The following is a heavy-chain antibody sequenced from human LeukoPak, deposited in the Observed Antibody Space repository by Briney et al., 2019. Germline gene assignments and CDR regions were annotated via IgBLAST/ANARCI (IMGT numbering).Heavy chain of an antibody. CDR3: AKVSGPMAIDY. CDR2: IRVDGSNK. Sequence: GGSLRLSCAASGFTFSSYAMHWVRQAPGKGLEWVAFIRVDGSNKYNADSVKGRFTISRDNSKNTLYLQMNSLRAEDTAVYYCAKVSGPMAIDYWGQGTLVTVSS. J-gene: IGHJ4*02. CDR1: GFTFSSYA. D-gene: IGHD3-10*01. V-gene: IGHV3-30*02.